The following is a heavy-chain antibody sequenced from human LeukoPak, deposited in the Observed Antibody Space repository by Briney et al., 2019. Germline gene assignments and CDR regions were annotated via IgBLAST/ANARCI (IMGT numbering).Heavy chain of an antibody. CDR2: INHSGST. J-gene: IGHJ4*02. Sequence: PSQTLSLTSAVYGVSFTVYNWSWIRHPPGKGLEWIWEINHSGSTNYSPSLKRRVTISVDTSKNQFSLKLSSVTAADTAVYYCARGYYYDFWSGYSYYFVYWGQGTLVTVSS. V-gene: IGHV4-34*01. D-gene: IGHD3-3*01. CDR1: GVSFTVYN. CDR3: ARGYYYDFWSGYSYYFVY.